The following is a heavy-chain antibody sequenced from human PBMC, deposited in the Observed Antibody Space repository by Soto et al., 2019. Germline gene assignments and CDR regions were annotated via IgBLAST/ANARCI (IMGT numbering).Heavy chain of an antibody. V-gene: IGHV3-11*06. CDR3: ARGQDSSGYL. J-gene: IGHJ4*02. CDR2: ISTTGGHT. CDR1: GFTFSYYY. Sequence: PGGSLRLSSAASGFTFSYYYMSWIRQAPGKGLEWVSYISTTGGHTNYADSVKGRFTISRDNAKNSLYLQMNSLRAEDTALYYCARGQDSSGYLWGQGALVTVSS. D-gene: IGHD3-22*01.